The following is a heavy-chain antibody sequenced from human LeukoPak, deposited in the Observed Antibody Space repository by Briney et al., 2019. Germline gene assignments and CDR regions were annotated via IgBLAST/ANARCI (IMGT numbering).Heavy chain of an antibody. J-gene: IGHJ4*02. CDR2: IIPIFGTA. Sequence: RQAPGQGLXWMGGIIPIFGTANYAQKFQGRVTITADESTSTAYMELSSLRSEDTAVYYCARGNHIAAAGTSWGQGTLVTVSS. D-gene: IGHD6-13*01. CDR3: ARGNHIAAAGTS. V-gene: IGHV1-69*01.